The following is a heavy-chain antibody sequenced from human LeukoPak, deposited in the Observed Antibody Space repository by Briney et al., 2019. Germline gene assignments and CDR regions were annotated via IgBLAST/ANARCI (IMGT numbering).Heavy chain of an antibody. J-gene: IGHJ5*02. CDR1: FTSYX. Sequence: FTSYXXNWVXQAXXXXXXXXXWXXTNTGNPTYAQGFTGRFVFSLDTSVSTAYLQISSLKAEDTAVYYCARDFAYYYGSGSHNWFDPWGQGTLVTVSS. CDR3: ARDFAYYYGSGSHNWFDP. D-gene: IGHD3-10*01. CDR2: XXTNTGNP. V-gene: IGHV7-4-1*02.